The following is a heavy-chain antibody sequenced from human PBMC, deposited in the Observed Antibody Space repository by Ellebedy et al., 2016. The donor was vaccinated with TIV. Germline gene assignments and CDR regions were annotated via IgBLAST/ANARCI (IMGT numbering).Heavy chain of an antibody. CDR2: MYNSGNT. D-gene: IGHD1-26*01. V-gene: IGHV4-4*08. CDR3: ARPPIVGGTVAFDY. CDR1: GGSISSYF. Sequence: SQTLSLTCAVSGGSISSYFWSWIRQPPGKGLEWIGYMYNSGNTNYNPSLKSRVTISVDTSKNQFSLKLSSVTAADTAAYYCARPPIVGGTVAFDYWGQGILVTVSS. J-gene: IGHJ4*02.